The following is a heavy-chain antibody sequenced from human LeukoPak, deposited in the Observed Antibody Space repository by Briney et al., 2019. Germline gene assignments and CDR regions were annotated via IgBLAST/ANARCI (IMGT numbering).Heavy chain of an antibody. J-gene: IGHJ4*02. V-gene: IGHV4-38-2*02. CDR3: ARRGLYSDFDY. CDR2: IYHSGST. D-gene: IGHD5-18*01. Sequence: PSETLSLTCTVSGYSISSGYYWGWIRQPPGKGLEWIGSIYHSGSTYYNPSLKSRVTISVDTSKNQFSLKLSSVTAADTAVYYCARRGLYSDFDYWGQGTLVTVSS. CDR1: GYSISSGYY.